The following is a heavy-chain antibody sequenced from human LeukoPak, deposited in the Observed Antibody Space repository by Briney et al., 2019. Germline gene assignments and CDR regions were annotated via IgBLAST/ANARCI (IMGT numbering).Heavy chain of an antibody. Sequence: PGGSLRLSWAASGFTFSSYSMNWVRQAPGKGLEWVSSISSSSSYIYYADSVKGRFTISRDNAKNSLYLQMNSLRAEDTAVYYCARTFITIFGVAPFDYWGQGTLVTVSS. CDR2: ISSSSSYI. J-gene: IGHJ4*02. D-gene: IGHD3-3*01. CDR1: GFTFSSYS. CDR3: ARTFITIFGVAPFDY. V-gene: IGHV3-21*01.